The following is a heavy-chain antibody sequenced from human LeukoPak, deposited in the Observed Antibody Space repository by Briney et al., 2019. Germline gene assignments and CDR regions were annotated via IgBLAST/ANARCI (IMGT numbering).Heavy chain of an antibody. CDR2: IDHSGNT. V-gene: IGHV4-34*01. D-gene: IGHD4-17*01. J-gene: IGHJ6*03. Sequence: SETLSLTCAVYGGSFSGFFWSWIRQPPGKGLEWIGEIDHSGNTNYNPSLRSRVTISVDTSKNQFSLKVNSLTAADTAVYYCARKGPLRDSIPFMDVWGEGTTVTVSS. CDR3: ARKGPLRDSIPFMDV. CDR1: GGSFSGFF.